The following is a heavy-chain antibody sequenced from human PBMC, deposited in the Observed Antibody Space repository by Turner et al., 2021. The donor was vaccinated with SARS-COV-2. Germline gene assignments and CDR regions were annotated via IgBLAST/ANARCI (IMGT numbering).Heavy chain of an antibody. Sequence: EVQLVESGGGLVQPGGSLRLACAASGFTFSSNWVANIKQDGSEKYYVDSVKGRFTISRDNAKNSLYLQMNSLRAEDTAVYYCARDLYNWNSGYFDYWGQGTLVTVSS. CDR3: ARDLYNWNSGYFDY. V-gene: IGHV3-7*01. CDR1: GFTFSSNW. CDR2: IKQDGSEK. J-gene: IGHJ4*02. D-gene: IGHD1-1*01.